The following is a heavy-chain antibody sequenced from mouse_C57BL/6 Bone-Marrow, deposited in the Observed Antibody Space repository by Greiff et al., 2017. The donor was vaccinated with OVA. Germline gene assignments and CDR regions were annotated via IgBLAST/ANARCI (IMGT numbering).Heavy chain of an antibody. CDR1: GYSFTGYY. Sequence: VQLKQSGPELVKPGASVKISCKASGYSFTGYYMNWVKQSPEKSLEWIGEINPSTGGTTYNQKFKAKATLTVDKSSSTAYMQLKSLTSEDSAVYYCAREGKAYWGQGTTLTVSS. CDR2: INPSTGGT. V-gene: IGHV1-42*01. D-gene: IGHD2-1*01. CDR3: AREGKAY. J-gene: IGHJ2*01.